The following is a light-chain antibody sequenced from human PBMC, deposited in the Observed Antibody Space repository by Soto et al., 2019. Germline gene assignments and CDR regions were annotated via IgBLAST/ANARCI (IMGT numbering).Light chain of an antibody. J-gene: IGLJ3*02. CDR3: SSFTTSDTWV. CDR2: EVT. Sequence: QSALTQPPSVSGSPGQSGTISCTGTGSDFGRYNRVSWYQHPPGTAPKLLIYEVTNRPSGVPDRFSGSRSGNTASLTISGLQAEDDADYYCSSFTTSDTWVLGGGTKLTVL. V-gene: IGLV2-18*02. CDR1: GSDFGRYNR.